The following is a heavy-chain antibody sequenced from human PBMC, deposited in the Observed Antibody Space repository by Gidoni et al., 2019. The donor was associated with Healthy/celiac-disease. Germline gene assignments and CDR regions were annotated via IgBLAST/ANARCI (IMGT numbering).Heavy chain of an antibody. Sequence: EVQLVESGGGLIQPGWSLRLSCVASGFAVSSNYMSWVRQAPGKGLEWVSVIYSGGSTYYADSVKGRFTISRDNSKNTLYLQMNSLRAEDTAVYYCARSSPHTTAPFDYWGQGTLVTVSS. D-gene: IGHD1-1*01. CDR1: GFAVSSNY. CDR2: IYSGGST. J-gene: IGHJ4*02. CDR3: ARSSPHTTAPFDY. V-gene: IGHV3-53*01.